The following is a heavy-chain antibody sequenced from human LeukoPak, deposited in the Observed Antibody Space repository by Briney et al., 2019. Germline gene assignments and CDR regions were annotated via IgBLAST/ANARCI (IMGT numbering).Heavy chain of an antibody. D-gene: IGHD3-3*01. J-gene: IGHJ4*02. CDR2: IKQDGSEK. Sequence: GGSLRLSCAASGFTFSNYWMTWVRQAPGKGLEWVANIKQDGSEKYYVDSLRGRFTISRDNAKNLLYLQMNSLRVEDTAVYYCAGGPGFLIDCWGQGTLVTVSS. V-gene: IGHV3-7*01. CDR1: GFTFSNYW. CDR3: AGGPGFLIDC.